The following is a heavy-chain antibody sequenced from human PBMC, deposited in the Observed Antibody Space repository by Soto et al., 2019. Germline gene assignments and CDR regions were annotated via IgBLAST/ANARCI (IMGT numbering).Heavy chain of an antibody. Sequence: EVQLVESGGGLVQPGGSLRLSCAASGFTFSSYSMNWVRQAPGKGLEWVSYISSSSSTISYADSVKGRFTISRDNAKNSLYLHMNSLRAEDTAVYYCASHDYGDYVDYWGQGTLVTVSS. D-gene: IGHD4-17*01. CDR1: GFTFSSYS. V-gene: IGHV3-48*01. CDR2: ISSSSSTI. CDR3: ASHDYGDYVDY. J-gene: IGHJ4*02.